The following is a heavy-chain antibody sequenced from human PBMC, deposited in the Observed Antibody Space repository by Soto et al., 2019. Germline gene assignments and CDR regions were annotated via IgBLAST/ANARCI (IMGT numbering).Heavy chain of an antibody. CDR1: GGSISSYY. CDR2: IYTSGST. Sequence: ASETLSLTCTVSGGSISSYYWSWIRQPAGKGLEWIGRIYTSGSTNYNPSLKSRVTISVDTSKNQFSLKLSSVTAADTAVYYCARGSTEMATTLYYYYYGMDVWGQGTTVTVSS. D-gene: IGHD1-1*01. CDR3: ARGSTEMATTLYYYYYGMDV. V-gene: IGHV4-4*07. J-gene: IGHJ6*02.